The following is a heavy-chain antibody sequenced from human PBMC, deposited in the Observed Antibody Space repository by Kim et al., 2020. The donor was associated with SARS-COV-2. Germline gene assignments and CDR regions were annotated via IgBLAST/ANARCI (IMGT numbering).Heavy chain of an antibody. D-gene: IGHD5-18*01. Sequence: SETLSLTCAVYGGSFSGYYWSWIRQPPGKGLEWIGEINHSGSTNYNPSLKSRVTISVDTSKNQFSLKLSSVTAADTAVYYCARAIRGYGLDYWGQGTLVT. J-gene: IGHJ4*02. V-gene: IGHV4-34*01. CDR2: INHSGST. CDR1: GGSFSGYY. CDR3: ARAIRGYGLDY.